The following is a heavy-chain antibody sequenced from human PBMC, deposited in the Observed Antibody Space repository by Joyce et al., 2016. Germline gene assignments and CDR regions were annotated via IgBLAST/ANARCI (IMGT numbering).Heavy chain of an antibody. Sequence: EVQLVESGGGLIQPGGSLRLSCAASGFTVSNNYRTWVRQAPGKGLGWVSFIYRGGATYYADSGKGRFTISRDKNTLYLQMNSLRGEDTAVYYCARVPGFHWGQGTLVTVSS. CDR2: IYRGGAT. CDR3: ARVPGFH. CDR1: GFTVSNNY. J-gene: IGHJ4*02. V-gene: IGHV3-53*01.